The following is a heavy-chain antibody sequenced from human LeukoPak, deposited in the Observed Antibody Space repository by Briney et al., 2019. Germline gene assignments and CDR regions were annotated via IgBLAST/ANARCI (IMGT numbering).Heavy chain of an antibody. CDR2: FSDSGGRT. CDR3: AKRGVVIRVILVGFHKEAYYFDS. D-gene: IGHD3-22*01. J-gene: IGHJ4*02. V-gene: IGHV3-23*01. Sequence: PGGSLRLSCAVSGITLSNYGMSWVRQAPGKGLEWVAGFSDSGGRTNYADSVKGRFTISRDNPKNTLYLQMNSLRAEDTVVYFCAKRGVVIRVILVGFHKEAYYFDSWGQGALVTVSS. CDR1: GITLSNYG.